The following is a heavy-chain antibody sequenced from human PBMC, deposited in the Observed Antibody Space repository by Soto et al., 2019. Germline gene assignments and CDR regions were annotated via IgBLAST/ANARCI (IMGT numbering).Heavy chain of an antibody. CDR2: FSGSGGYT. CDR1: GFTFTNYA. CDR3: AKYGAATPPHSDY. V-gene: IGHV3-23*01. Sequence: EVQLLESGGGLVQPGGSLRLSCAASGFTFTNYAMSWVRQAPGKGLEWGSGFSGSGGYTYYADSVKGRFTISRDNSKNTLYLQMNSLRAEDTAVYYCAKYGAATPPHSDYWGQGTLVTVSS. J-gene: IGHJ4*02. D-gene: IGHD2-15*01.